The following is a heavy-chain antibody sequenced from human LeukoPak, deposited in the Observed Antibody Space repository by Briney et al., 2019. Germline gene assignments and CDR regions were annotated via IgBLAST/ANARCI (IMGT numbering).Heavy chain of an antibody. CDR1: GGSFSGYY. Sequence: SETLSLTCAVYGGSFSGYYWSWIRQPPGKGLEWIGEINHSGSTNYNPSLKSRVTISVDTFKNQFSLKLSSVTAADTAVYYCAREHHGDYLVEYWGQGTLVTVSS. J-gene: IGHJ4*02. CDR3: AREHHGDYLVEY. V-gene: IGHV4-34*01. D-gene: IGHD4-17*01. CDR2: INHSGST.